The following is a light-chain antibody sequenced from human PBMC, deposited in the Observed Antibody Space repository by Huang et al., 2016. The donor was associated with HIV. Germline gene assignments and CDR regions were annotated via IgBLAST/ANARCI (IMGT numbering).Light chain of an antibody. Sequence: EIVFTQSPGTLSLSPGERATLSCRASQSVSSSYLAWYQQKPGKAPRLLIYGAGSRATGIPDRFSGSGSGTDFTLTISRLEPEDVAVYYCQQYGSSPTFGQGTKVEIK. V-gene: IGKV3-20*01. CDR1: QSVSSSY. J-gene: IGKJ1*01. CDR2: GAG. CDR3: QQYGSSPT.